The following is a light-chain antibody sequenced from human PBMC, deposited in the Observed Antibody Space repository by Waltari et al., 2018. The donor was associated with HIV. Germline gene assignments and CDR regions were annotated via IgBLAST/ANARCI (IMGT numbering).Light chain of an antibody. CDR1: QSLGTN. CDR3: HQYSDWPFT. V-gene: IGKV3-15*01. J-gene: IGKJ3*01. Sequence: KVMTQSPATLSVSPGESATLSCRASQSLGTNLAWYQERPGQAPRVLIYGASTRATGVPDRFSGSGSGTEFTLTISGLQSEDFAVYYCHQYSDWPFTFGPGTKVDI. CDR2: GAS.